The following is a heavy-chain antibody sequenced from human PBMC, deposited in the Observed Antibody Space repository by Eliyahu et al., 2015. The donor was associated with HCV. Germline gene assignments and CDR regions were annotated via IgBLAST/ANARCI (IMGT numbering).Heavy chain of an antibody. CDR3: AKAAEYSRLDHGMDV. V-gene: IGHV3-23*01. Sequence: EVQLWESGGGLVQPGGSLRLSCGASGFTFSVYGMNWVRQAPGKGLEYVSGISGSGDRTHYADSVKGRFTISRDNSKNTLYLQMDNLRAEDTALYYCAKAAEYSRLDHGMDVWGQGTTVTVSS. J-gene: IGHJ6*02. D-gene: IGHD6-6*01. CDR2: ISGSGDRT. CDR1: GFTFSVYG.